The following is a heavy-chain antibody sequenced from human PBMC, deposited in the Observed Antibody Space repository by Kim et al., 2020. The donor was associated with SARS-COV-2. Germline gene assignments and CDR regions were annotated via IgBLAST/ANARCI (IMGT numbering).Heavy chain of an antibody. CDR1: GGSFSGYY. J-gene: IGHJ6*02. CDR3: ARGETTVTTLLYYGMDV. V-gene: IGHV4-34*01. D-gene: IGHD4-17*01. Sequence: SETLSLTCAVYGGSFSGYYWSWIRQPPGKGLEWIGEINHSGSTNYNPSVKSRVTISVDTSKNQFSLKLSSVTAADTAVYYCARGETTVTTLLYYGMDVWGQGTTVTVSS. CDR2: INHSGST.